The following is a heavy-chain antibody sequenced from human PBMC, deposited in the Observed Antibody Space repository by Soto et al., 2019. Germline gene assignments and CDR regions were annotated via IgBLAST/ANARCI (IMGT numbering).Heavy chain of an antibody. Sequence: HPGGSLRLSCAASGFTFSSYAMSWVRQAPGKGLEWVSAISGSGGSTYYADSVKGRFTISGDNSKNTLYLQMNSLRAEDTAVYYCAKSKPSIIWPPAAIHTPRVYWGQGTLVTVSS. CDR1: GFTFSSYA. CDR2: ISGSGGST. D-gene: IGHD2-2*02. J-gene: IGHJ4*02. V-gene: IGHV3-23*01. CDR3: AKSKPSIIWPPAAIHTPRVY.